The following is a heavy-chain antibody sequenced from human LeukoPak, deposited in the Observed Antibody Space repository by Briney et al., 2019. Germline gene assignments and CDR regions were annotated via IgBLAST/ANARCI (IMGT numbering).Heavy chain of an antibody. Sequence: GGSLRLSCATSGFTFDDYYMTWIRQAPGKGLEWVSYISISGTTIFYTDSVKGRFTISRDNAKNSLYLQMNSLRAEDTAVYYCASAYSSSFNWGQGTLVTVSS. J-gene: IGHJ4*02. CDR2: ISISGTTI. V-gene: IGHV3-11*04. CDR3: ASAYSSSFN. D-gene: IGHD6-13*01. CDR1: GFTFDDYY.